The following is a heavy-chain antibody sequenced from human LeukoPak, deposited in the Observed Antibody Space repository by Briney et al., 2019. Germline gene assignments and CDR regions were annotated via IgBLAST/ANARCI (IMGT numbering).Heavy chain of an antibody. CDR3: ARVLYDYGSRIDY. CDR2: INPNSGGT. Sequence: EASVKVSCKASGYTFTGYYMHWVRQAPGQGLEWMGWINPNSGGTNYALKFQGRVTMTRDTSISTAYMELSRLRSDDTAVCYCARVLYDYGSRIDYWGQGTLVTVSS. D-gene: IGHD5/OR15-5a*01. J-gene: IGHJ4*02. CDR1: GYTFTGYY. V-gene: IGHV1-2*02.